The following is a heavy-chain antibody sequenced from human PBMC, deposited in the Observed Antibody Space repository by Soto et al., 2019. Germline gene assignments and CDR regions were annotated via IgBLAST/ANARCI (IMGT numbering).Heavy chain of an antibody. CDR3: ASAGRAVAGSDYYCGMDV. J-gene: IGHJ6*02. CDR1: VGTFSSYT. D-gene: IGHD6-19*01. V-gene: IGHV1-69*02. Sequence: QVQLVQSGAEVKKPGSSVKVSCKASVGTFSSYTISWVRQAPGQGLEWMGRIIPILGIAHYAQQFQGRVTITADKSTSTAYMELSSLRSEDTAVYYCASAGRAVAGSDYYCGMDVWGQGTTVTVSS. CDR2: IIPILGIA.